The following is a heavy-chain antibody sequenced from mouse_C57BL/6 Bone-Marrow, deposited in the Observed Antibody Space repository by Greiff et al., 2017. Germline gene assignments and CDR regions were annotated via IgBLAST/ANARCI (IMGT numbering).Heavy chain of an antibody. CDR1: GFNIKDDY. CDR2: IDPENGDT. V-gene: IGHV14-4*01. D-gene: IGHD1-1*01. J-gene: IGHJ3*01. Sequence: EVQLQQSGAELVRPGASVKLSCTASGFNIKDDYMHWVKQRPEQGLEWIGWIDPENGDTEYASKFQGKATITADTSSNKAYLQLSSLTSEDTAVYYCTVLLRSYWGQGTLVTVSA. CDR3: TVLLRSY.